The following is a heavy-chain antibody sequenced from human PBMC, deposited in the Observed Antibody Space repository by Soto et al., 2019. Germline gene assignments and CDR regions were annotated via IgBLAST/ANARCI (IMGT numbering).Heavy chain of an antibody. Sequence: PGGSLRLSCAVSGLTVSTNYMSWVRQAPGKGPEWVSIIYSDGTTFYADSVEGRFTISRDNSENTLFLQMNSLRAEDTAIYYCTTAPTITTIFDSWGQGTLVTVSS. CDR1: GLTVSTNY. CDR2: IYSDGTT. D-gene: IGHD4-4*01. CDR3: TTAPTITTIFDS. J-gene: IGHJ4*02. V-gene: IGHV3-53*01.